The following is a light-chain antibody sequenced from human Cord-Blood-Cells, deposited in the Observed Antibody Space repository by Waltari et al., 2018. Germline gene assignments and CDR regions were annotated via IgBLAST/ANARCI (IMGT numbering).Light chain of an antibody. J-gene: IGKJ2*01. CDR3: QQYYRTPYT. CDR2: WAA. CDR1: QSVLYSSNNKNY. Sequence: IVMPQSPDSPAVSLGARATINCTSGQSVLYSSNNKNYLTWYQQKPGPPPKLLIYWAATRESGVPARFSSSGSGTDFTPTISSLQAEDVAVYYWQQYYRTPYTFGQGTKLEIK. V-gene: IGKV4-1*01.